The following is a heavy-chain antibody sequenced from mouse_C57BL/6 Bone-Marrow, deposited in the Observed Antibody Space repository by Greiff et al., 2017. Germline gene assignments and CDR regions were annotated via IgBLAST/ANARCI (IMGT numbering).Heavy chain of an antibody. J-gene: IGHJ4*01. CDR2: IRSKSNNYAT. V-gene: IGHV10-1*01. Sequence: EVQVVESGGGLVQPKGSLKLSCAASGFSFNTYAMNWVRQAPGKGLEWVARIRSKSNNYATYYADSVKDRFTISRDDSESMLYLQMNNLKTEDTAMYYCVRLYYGYEDAMDYWGQGTSVTVSS. D-gene: IGHD2-2*01. CDR3: VRLYYGYEDAMDY. CDR1: GFSFNTYA.